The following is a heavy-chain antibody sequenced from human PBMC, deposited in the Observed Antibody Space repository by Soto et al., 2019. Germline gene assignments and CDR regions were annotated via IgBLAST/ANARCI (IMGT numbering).Heavy chain of an antibody. V-gene: IGHV3-74*01. Sequence: GGSLRLSCAASGFTFSSYWMHWGRKAPGKGLVWVSRINSDGSSTSYADSVRGRFTISRDNAKNTLYLQMNSLRAEDTAVYYCARDLSSNYVSSHYYYGMDVWGQGTTVTV. D-gene: IGHD4-4*01. J-gene: IGHJ6*02. CDR2: INSDGSST. CDR1: GFTFSSYW. CDR3: ARDLSSNYVSSHYYYGMDV.